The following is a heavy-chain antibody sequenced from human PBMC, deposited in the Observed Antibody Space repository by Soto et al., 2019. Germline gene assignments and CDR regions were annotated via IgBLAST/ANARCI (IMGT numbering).Heavy chain of an antibody. Sequence: QVQLQESGPGLVKPSETLSLTCTVSGGSISRYYWSWVRQPPGKGLEWIGCMYYSGSTAYNPSLKSRVTMSLDTSKSQFSLSLTSVTAADTAVYYCARDQDFITGENYFDPWGQGTLVTVSS. CDR2: MYYSGST. D-gene: IGHD1-7*01. CDR3: ARDQDFITGENYFDP. CDR1: GGSISRYY. V-gene: IGHV4-59*01. J-gene: IGHJ5*02.